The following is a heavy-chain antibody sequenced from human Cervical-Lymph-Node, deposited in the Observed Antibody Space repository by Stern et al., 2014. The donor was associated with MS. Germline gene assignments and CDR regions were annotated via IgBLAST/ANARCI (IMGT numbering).Heavy chain of an antibody. CDR1: GYTFTDYY. D-gene: IGHD3-10*02. Sequence: VQLVESGAELKRPGASVKVSCKASGYTFTDYYIHWVRQAPGQGLEWMGWINTNIGHTNYAQKFQGRVTMTRDTSINTAYMELTRLRSDDTAVYFCARDLFGEPFDYWGQGTLITVSS. V-gene: IGHV1-2*02. J-gene: IGHJ4*02. CDR2: INTNIGHT. CDR3: ARDLFGEPFDY.